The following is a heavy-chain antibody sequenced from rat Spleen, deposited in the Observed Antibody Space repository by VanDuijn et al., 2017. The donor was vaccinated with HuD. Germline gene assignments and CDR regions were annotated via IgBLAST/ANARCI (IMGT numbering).Heavy chain of an antibody. CDR2: ISYDGSTN. V-gene: IGHV5-29*01. CDR1: GFTFSDFY. CDR3: ATQDVYFGLWDYVMDA. Sequence: EVQLVESDGGLVQPGRSLKLSCAASGFTFSDFYMAWVRQAPTKGLEWVATISYDGSTNYYRDSVKGRFTISRDNAENTLYLQRASLRSEDTATYYCATQDVYFGLWDYVMDAWGQGASVTVSS. D-gene: IGHD1-6*01. J-gene: IGHJ4*01.